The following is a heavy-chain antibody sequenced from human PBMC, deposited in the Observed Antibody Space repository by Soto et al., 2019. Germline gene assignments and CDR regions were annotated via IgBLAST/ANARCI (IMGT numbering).Heavy chain of an antibody. Sequence: PSETLSLTCTVSGGSISSGDYYWSWIRQPPGKGLEWIGYIYYSGSTYYNPSLKSRVTISVDTSKNQFSLKLSSVTAADTAVYYCARGEYSSSWFNWFDPWGQGTLVTVSS. D-gene: IGHD6-13*01. J-gene: IGHJ5*02. V-gene: IGHV4-30-4*01. CDR2: IYYSGST. CDR1: GGSISSGDYY. CDR3: ARGEYSSSWFNWFDP.